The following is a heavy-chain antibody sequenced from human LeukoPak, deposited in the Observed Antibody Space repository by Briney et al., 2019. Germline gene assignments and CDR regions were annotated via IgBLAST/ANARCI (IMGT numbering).Heavy chain of an antibody. CDR2: IYHSGST. CDR3: ARGRLGSYFDY. D-gene: IGHD3-10*01. J-gene: IGHJ4*02. Sequence: SETLSLTCAVSGGSISSGGYSWSWIRQPPGKGLEWIGYIYHSGSTYYNPSLKSRVTISVDRSKNQFSLKLSSVTAADTAVYYCARGRLGSYFDYWGQGTLVTVSS. V-gene: IGHV4-30-2*01. CDR1: GGSISSGGYS.